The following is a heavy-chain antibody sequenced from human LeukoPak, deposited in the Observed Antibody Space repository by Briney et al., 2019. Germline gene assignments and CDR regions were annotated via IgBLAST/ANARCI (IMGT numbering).Heavy chain of an antibody. V-gene: IGHV3-74*01. CDR3: ATKQWLAPPPDS. D-gene: IGHD6-19*01. CDR2: INTDGTVT. J-gene: IGHJ4*02. CDR1: GFTFSKYW. Sequence: PGGSLRLSCAAPGFTFSKYWMLWFRQAPGKGLESVSRINTDGTVTTYADSVKGRFTVTRDNADNTMFLQMNSVRDGDTAVYYCATKQWLAPPPDSWGQGTPVTVSS.